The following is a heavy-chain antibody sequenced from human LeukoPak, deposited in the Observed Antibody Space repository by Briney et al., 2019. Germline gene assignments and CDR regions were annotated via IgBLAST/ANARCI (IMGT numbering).Heavy chain of an antibody. V-gene: IGHV3-53*05. CDR2: IYSGGST. Sequence: GGSLRLSCAASGFTVSSNYMSWVRQAPGKGLEWVSVIYSGGSTYYADSVKGRFTISRDNSKNTLYLQMNSLRAEDTAVYYCAKDAEPDDYGDYWGQGTLVTVSS. CDR3: AKDAEPDDYGDY. J-gene: IGHJ4*02. D-gene: IGHD1-14*01. CDR1: GFTVSSNY.